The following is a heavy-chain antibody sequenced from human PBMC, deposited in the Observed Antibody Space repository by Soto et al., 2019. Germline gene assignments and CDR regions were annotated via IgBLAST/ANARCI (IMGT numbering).Heavy chain of an antibody. V-gene: IGHV3-48*04. CDR3: ARTLMCSGGGGSCSPF. CDR2: ISGNTKKT. CDR1: GFTFSSYS. Sequence: GGSLRLSCVASGFTFSSYSMNWVRQAPGKGPEWVSYISGNTKKTYYADSVKGRFTISRDNAKNSIYLQMNSLRAEDTAVYYCARTLMCSGGGGSCSPFWGQGTLVTVSS. J-gene: IGHJ4*02. D-gene: IGHD2-15*01.